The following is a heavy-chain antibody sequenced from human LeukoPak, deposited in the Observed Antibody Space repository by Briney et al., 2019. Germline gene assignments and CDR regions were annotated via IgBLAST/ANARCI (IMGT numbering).Heavy chain of an antibody. Sequence: GGSLRLPCVASGFTFISYWMTWVRQAPGKGLVWVAQISQDGTESYSVDSVRGRFTISRDNAKNSVYLQMNSLRPEDAAVYYCARDSTGTVFDLWGQGTLVTVSS. J-gene: IGHJ4*02. CDR3: ARDSTGTVFDL. D-gene: IGHD1-1*01. CDR1: GFTFISYW. CDR2: ISQDGTES. V-gene: IGHV3-7*04.